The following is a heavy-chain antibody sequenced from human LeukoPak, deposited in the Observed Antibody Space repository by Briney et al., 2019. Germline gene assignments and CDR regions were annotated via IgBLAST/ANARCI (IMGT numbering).Heavy chain of an antibody. V-gene: IGHV4-39*01. CDR1: GGSISSSYYS. CDR2: LYYSGWST. CDR3: ARLGCSSASCYPGN. D-gene: IGHD2-2*01. Sequence: SETLSLTCTVSGGSISSSYYSWGWVRQPPGKGLEWIGSLYYSGWSTYYNPSLKSRVTISVDTPKNQFSLKLNSVTAADTAVYYCARLGCSSASCYPGNWGQGTLVTVSS. J-gene: IGHJ4*02.